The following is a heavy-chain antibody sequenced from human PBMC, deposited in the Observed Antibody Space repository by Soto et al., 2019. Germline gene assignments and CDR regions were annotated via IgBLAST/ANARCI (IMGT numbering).Heavy chain of an antibody. CDR2: IYSGGST. CDR3: ARVLLWFGERGYGMDV. J-gene: IGHJ6*02. Sequence: EVQLVESGGGLVQPGGSLRLXCAASGFTVSSNYMSWVRQAPGKGLEWVSVIYSGGSTYYADSVKGRFTISRDNSKNTLYLQMNSLRAEDTAVYYCARVLLWFGERGYGMDVWGQGTTVTVSS. CDR1: GFTVSSNY. V-gene: IGHV3-66*01. D-gene: IGHD3-10*01.